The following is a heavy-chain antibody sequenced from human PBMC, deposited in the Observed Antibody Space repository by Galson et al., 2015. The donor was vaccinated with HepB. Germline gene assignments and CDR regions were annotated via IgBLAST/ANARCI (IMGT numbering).Heavy chain of an antibody. CDR3: ARLRITMIVVVELPDY. J-gene: IGHJ4*02. D-gene: IGHD3-22*01. Sequence: LSLTCTASGGSISSSSYYWGWIRQPPGKGLEWIGSIYYSGSTYYNPSLKSRVTISVDTSKNQFSLKLSSVTAADTAVYYCARLRITMIVVVELPDYWGQGTLVTVSS. V-gene: IGHV4-39*07. CDR2: IYYSGST. CDR1: GGSISSSSYY.